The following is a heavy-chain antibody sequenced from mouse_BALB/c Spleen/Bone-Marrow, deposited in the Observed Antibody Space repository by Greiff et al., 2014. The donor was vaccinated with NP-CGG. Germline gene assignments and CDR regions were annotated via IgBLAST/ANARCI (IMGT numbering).Heavy chain of an antibody. CDR2: IYPGGGNT. CDR3: TRGGSNPFAY. J-gene: IGHJ3*01. Sequence: LQQSGSELVRPGASVKLSCKASGYTFTSYWVHWVKQRHGQGLEWIGNIYPGGGNTNYDENFKSKGTLTVDTSSSTAYMHLSSLTSEDSAAYDCTRGGSNPFAYWGQGTLVTVSA. V-gene: IGHV1S22*01. D-gene: IGHD1-1*01. CDR1: GYTFTSYW.